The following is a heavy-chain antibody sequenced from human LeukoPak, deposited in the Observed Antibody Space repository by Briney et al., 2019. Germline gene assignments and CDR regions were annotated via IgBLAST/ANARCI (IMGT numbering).Heavy chain of an antibody. J-gene: IGHJ4*02. CDR3: ARLSAMAFDY. Sequence: SETLSLTCTVSGGSISSYYWSWIRQPPGKGLEWIGYIYYSGSTNYNPSLKSRVTISVDTSKNQFSLKLSSVTAADTAVYYCARLSAMAFDYWGQGTLVTVSS. V-gene: IGHV4-59*01. CDR1: GGSISSYY. D-gene: IGHD5-18*01. CDR2: IYYSGST.